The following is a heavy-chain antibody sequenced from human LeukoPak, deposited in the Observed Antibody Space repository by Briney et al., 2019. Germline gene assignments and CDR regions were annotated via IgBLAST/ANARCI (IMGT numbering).Heavy chain of an antibody. Sequence: ASVKVSCKASGYTFTSYYMHWVRQAPGQGLEWMGIINPSGGSTSYAQKFQGRVTMTRDTSTSTVYKELSSLRSEDTAVYYCARDGVVGATTGGDYYYGMDVWGQGTTVTVSS. CDR2: INPSGGST. V-gene: IGHV1-46*01. D-gene: IGHD1-26*01. CDR3: ARDGVVGATTGGDYYYGMDV. J-gene: IGHJ6*02. CDR1: GYTFTSYY.